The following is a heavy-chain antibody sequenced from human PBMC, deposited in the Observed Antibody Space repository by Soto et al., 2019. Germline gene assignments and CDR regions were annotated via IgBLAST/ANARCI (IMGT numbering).Heavy chain of an antibody. V-gene: IGHV4-39*01. J-gene: IGHJ4*02. D-gene: IGHD2-21*01. CDR2: VHYRGNT. CDR3: ARRSRRIPEVIIHHFDL. CDR1: GGSISSSSYY. Sequence: PSETLSLTCTVSGGSISSSSYYWGWIRQPPGKGLEWIGSVHYRGNTYYKPSLNSRVTISEDRAKNQFSLELNAVTAADTAVYYCARRSRRIPEVIIHHFDLWGQGILVTVS.